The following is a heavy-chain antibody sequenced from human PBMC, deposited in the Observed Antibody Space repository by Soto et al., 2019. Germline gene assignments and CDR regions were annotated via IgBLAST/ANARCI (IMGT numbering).Heavy chain of an antibody. CDR1: GFTFSSYA. CDR3: AKGISYYYYYGVDV. Sequence: GGSLRLSCAASGFTFSSYAMHWVRQAPGKGLEWVSDIIDSGGSTYYADSVKGRFTISRDNSQSTLYLQMNSLRAEDTALYYCAKGISYYYYYGVDVGGQGTTVTVSS. J-gene: IGHJ6*02. CDR2: IIDSGGST. V-gene: IGHV3-23*01.